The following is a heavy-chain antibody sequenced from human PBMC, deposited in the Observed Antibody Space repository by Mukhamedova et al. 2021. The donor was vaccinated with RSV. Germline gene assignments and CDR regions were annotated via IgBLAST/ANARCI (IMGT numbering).Heavy chain of an antibody. J-gene: IGHJ4*02. V-gene: IGHV4-39*07. CDR3: ARDHTLGVGGTGY. Sequence: GSIYYSGSTSYNPSLKRRVTISLDTSKNQFSLKLISVTAADTAVYYCARDHTLGVGGTGYGAQGTLVSVCS. CDR2: IYYSGST. D-gene: IGHD1-26*01.